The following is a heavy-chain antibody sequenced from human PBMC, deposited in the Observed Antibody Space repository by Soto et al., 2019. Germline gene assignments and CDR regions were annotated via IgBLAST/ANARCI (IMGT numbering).Heavy chain of an antibody. J-gene: IGHJ4*02. CDR2: VSTNDDRT. CDR3: XXXXXXXSSXYYSFAF. Sequence: GPEVKMPGASVKVSCKTSGYIFTAYGLAWLRQAPGQRPEWMGWVSTNDDRTNYAQKFQGRVTMTTDRSTTTTSMELRSLRXXXXXXXXXXXXXXXXSSXYYSFAFWGQGTLVTVSS. V-gene: IGHV1-18*01. CDR1: GYIFTAYG. D-gene: IGHD3-22*01.